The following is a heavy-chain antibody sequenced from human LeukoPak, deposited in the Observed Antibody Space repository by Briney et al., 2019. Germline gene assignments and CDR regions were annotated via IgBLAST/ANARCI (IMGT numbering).Heavy chain of an antibody. CDR1: GFTFSSYG. V-gene: IGHV3-48*01. D-gene: IGHD1-26*01. CDR2: ISGSSDII. CDR3: ARDWSSGRHDEYFPH. J-gene: IGHJ1*01. Sequence: GGSLRLSCAVSGFTFSSYGMNWVRQAPGKGLEWVSYISGSSDIIHYTESVKGRFTISRDNAKNSVYLQMNSLRAEDTALYYCARDWSSGRHDEYFPHWGQGTLVTVSS.